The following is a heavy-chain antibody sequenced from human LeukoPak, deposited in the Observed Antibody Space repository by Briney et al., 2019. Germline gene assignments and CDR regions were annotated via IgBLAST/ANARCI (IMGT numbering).Heavy chain of an antibody. V-gene: IGHV4-34*01. Sequence: PSETLSLTCAVYGGSFSGYYWSWIRQPPGKGLEWIGEINHSGSTNYNPSLKSRVTISVDTSKNQFSLKLSSVTAADTAVYYCARSAGEDIVATIDYWGQGTLVPVSS. CDR1: GGSFSGYY. J-gene: IGHJ4*02. D-gene: IGHD5-12*01. CDR2: INHSGST. CDR3: ARSAGEDIVATIDY.